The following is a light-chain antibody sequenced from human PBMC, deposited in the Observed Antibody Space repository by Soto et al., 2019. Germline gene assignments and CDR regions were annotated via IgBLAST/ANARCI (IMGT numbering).Light chain of an antibody. V-gene: IGKV3-20*01. Sequence: EIVLTQSPGTLSLSPGERATLSCRASQSVSNFLAWYQQKPGQAPRLLIYDASNRATGIPARFSGSGFGTDFTLTISTLEPKDFAVYYCQQYGRSPRWTFGQGTKVDIK. CDR2: DAS. J-gene: IGKJ1*01. CDR1: QSVSNF. CDR3: QQYGRSPRWT.